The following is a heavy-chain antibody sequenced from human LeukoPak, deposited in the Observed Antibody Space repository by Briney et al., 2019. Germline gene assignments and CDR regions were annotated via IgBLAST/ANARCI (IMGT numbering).Heavy chain of an antibody. V-gene: IGHV1-2*02. CDR2: ISPNSGGT. D-gene: IGHD4-23*01. CDR3: ARNYGGTSEYFDY. CDR1: GYSFNDYY. J-gene: IGHJ4*02. Sequence: GASVKVSCKASGYSFNDYYIHWVRQAPGQGLEWMGWISPNSGGTNYAQNFQGRVTMTRDTSITTAYMELSGLTSDDTALYYCARNYGGTSEYFDYWGQGTLVTVSS.